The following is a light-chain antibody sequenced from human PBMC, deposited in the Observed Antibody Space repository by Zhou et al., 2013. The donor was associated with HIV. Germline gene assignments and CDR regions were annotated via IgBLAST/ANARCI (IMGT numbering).Light chain of an antibody. CDR1: QSIADW. V-gene: IGKV1-5*03. J-gene: IGKJ1*01. CDR2: RAS. Sequence: DIQMTQVPSTLSASVGDRVTITCRASQSIADWLAWYQQRPGTAPKVLISRASTLQSGVPSRFSGSGSGTEFTLTISGLQPEDFVTYYCHQSDKYPWTFGQGTKVEV. CDR3: HQSDKYPWT.